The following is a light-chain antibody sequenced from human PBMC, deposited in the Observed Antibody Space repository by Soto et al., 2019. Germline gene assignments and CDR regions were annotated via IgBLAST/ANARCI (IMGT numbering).Light chain of an antibody. CDR3: SSYDSPTTLV. CDR2: EVT. V-gene: IGLV2-14*03. J-gene: IGLJ1*01. Sequence: QSVLTQPASVSGSPGQSITISGTGTSTDIGDYNWVSWYQQHPGRAPKLIIYEVTNRPSGVSDRFSGSKSGNTASLTISGLQTDDDADYFSSSYDSPTTLVFGPGTKVTVL. CDR1: STDIGDYNW.